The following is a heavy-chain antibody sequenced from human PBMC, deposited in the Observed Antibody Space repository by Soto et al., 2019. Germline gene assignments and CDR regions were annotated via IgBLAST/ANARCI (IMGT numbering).Heavy chain of an antibody. J-gene: IGHJ4*02. CDR3: ARGPGIAVAGTVAHCDY. CDR1: GGSISSGGYY. Sequence: QVQLQESGPGLVKPSQTLSLTCTVSGGSISSGGYYWSWIRQHPGKGLEWIGYIYYSGSTYYNPSLKSRVTISGDTSKNQFSLKLSSVTAADTAVYYCARGPGIAVAGTVAHCDYWGQETLVTVSS. V-gene: IGHV4-31*03. D-gene: IGHD6-19*01. CDR2: IYYSGST.